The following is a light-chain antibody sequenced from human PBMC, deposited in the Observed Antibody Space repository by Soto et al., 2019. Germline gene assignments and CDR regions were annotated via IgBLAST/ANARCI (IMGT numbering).Light chain of an antibody. CDR3: QQFESFPYT. CDR1: QSISDW. V-gene: IGKV1-5*03. J-gene: IGKJ2*01. CDR2: RAS. Sequence: DIQMTQSPSTLSASGGDRVTITCRASQSISDWLAWYQQEPGKAPKLLIYRASSLEGGVPSRFSGRGSGTEFTLTISSLQPDDFASYYCQQFESFPYTFGQGTKLEI.